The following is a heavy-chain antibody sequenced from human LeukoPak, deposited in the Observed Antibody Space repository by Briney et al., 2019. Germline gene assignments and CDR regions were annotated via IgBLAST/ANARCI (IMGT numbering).Heavy chain of an antibody. CDR2: INPNSGGT. CDR3: ASRGDYGDYDYYGMDV. D-gene: IGHD4-17*01. Sequence: ASVKVSCKASGYTFTGYYMHWVRRAPGQGLEWMGWINPNSGGTNYAQKFQGRVTMTRDTSISTAYMELSRLRSDDTAVYYCASRGDYGDYDYYGMDVWGQGTTVAVSS. V-gene: IGHV1-2*02. J-gene: IGHJ6*02. CDR1: GYTFTGYY.